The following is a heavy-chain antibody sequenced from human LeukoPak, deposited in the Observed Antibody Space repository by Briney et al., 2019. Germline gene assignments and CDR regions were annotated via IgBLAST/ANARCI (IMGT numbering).Heavy chain of an antibody. CDR3: ARDSSSVTPSGMDV. CDR1: GYTFTSYV. V-gene: IGHV1-18*01. D-gene: IGHD3-22*01. CDR2: ISAYNGNT. J-gene: IGHJ6*02. Sequence: GASVKVSCKAFGYTFTSYVITWVRQAPGQGLEWMGWISAYNGNTDYADNFQGRVIVTTDTSTSTAYMELRSLRSGDTAVYYCARDSSSVTPSGMDVWGQGTTVAVSS.